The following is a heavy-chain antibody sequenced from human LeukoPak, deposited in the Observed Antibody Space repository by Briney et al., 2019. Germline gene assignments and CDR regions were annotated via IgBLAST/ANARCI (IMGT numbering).Heavy chain of an antibody. CDR2: INPDGGGT. D-gene: IGHD4-11*01. CDR1: GYTFTAFH. J-gene: IGHJ5*02. CDR3: ARSHDYTNYVGP. V-gene: IGHV1-2*02. Sequence: GASVKVSCKASGYTFTAFHIHWVRQAPGQGLEWMGWINPDGGGTIFGQRFQGRVSMTRDTSISTAYMELGSLRSDDTAVYYYARSHDYTNYVGPWGQGTLVTVSS.